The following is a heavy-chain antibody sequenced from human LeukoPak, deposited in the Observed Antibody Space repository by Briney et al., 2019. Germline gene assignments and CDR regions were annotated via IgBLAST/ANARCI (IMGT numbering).Heavy chain of an antibody. CDR3: ATDISTHYFGS. CDR2: IWYDASNK. V-gene: IGHV3-30*02. CDR1: GISFRSYG. J-gene: IGHJ4*02. Sequence: GGSLRLSCAASGISFRSYGMHWVRQAPGKGLEWVTFIWYDASNKYYAESVKGRFTISRDNSRNTVFLQMNSLRAEDTAIYYCATDISTHYFGSWGQGTLVTVSP. D-gene: IGHD3-9*01.